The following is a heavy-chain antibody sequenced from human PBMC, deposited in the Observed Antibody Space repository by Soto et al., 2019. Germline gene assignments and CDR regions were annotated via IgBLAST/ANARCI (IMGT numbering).Heavy chain of an antibody. D-gene: IGHD3-3*01. CDR3: AHRVLRTVFGVVTTTAIYFDF. CDR2: IYWDDDK. CDR1: GFSLTTSGVG. J-gene: IGHJ4*02. V-gene: IGHV2-5*02. Sequence: QITLNESGPTQVKPRQTLTLTCTFSGFSLTTSGVGVGWIRQSPGKAPEWLALIYWDDDKRYSPSLKSRLTITKDPSKNQVVLTMADWDPADTATYYCAHRVLRTVFGVVTTTAIYFDFWGQGNPGAVSS.